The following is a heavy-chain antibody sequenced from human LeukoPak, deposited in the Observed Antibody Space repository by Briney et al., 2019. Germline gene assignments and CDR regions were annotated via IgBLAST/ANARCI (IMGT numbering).Heavy chain of an antibody. V-gene: IGHV3-23*01. J-gene: IGHJ4*02. CDR1: GFTFSSYV. CDR3: TRDSQGSGIYSVDS. D-gene: IGHD3-10*01. CDR2: ITDSGGST. Sequence: GGSLRLSCAASGFTFSSYVMNWVRQAPGKGLEWVSCITDSGGSTYYADSVKGRFTISRDNSKNTLYLQMNSLRAEDTAVYYCTRDSQGSGIYSVDSWGQGTLVTVSS.